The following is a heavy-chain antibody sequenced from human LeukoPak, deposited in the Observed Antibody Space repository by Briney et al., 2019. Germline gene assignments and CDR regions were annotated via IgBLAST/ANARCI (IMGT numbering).Heavy chain of an antibody. CDR1: GGSISSGNYY. V-gene: IGHV4-61*02. CDR2: IYTSGST. CDR3: AAEYYYDSSGYNPTPLGAFDI. J-gene: IGHJ3*02. D-gene: IGHD3-22*01. Sequence: SETLSLTCTVSGGSISSGNYYWSWIRQPAGKGLEWIGRIYTSGSTDYNPSLKSRVTLSVDTSKNQFSLKLSSVTAADTAVYYCAAEYYYDSSGYNPTPLGAFDIWGQGTMVTVSS.